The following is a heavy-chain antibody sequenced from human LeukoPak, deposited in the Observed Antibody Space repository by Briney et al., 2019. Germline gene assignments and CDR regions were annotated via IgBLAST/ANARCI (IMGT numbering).Heavy chain of an antibody. J-gene: IGHJ4*02. Sequence: GGSLRLSCAASGFTFSSYEMNWVRQAPGKGLEWVSYISSSGSTIYYADSVKGRFTISRDNAKNSLYLQMNSMRAEDTAVYYCARTYPDVDFCSGYYRWAYYFDYWGQGTLVTVSS. D-gene: IGHD3-3*01. CDR3: ARTYPDVDFCSGYYRWAYYFDY. CDR2: ISSSGSTI. CDR1: GFTFSSYE. V-gene: IGHV3-48*03.